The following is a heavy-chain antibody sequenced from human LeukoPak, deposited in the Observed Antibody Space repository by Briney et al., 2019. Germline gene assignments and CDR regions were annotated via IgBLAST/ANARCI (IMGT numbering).Heavy chain of an antibody. CDR3: ARSPRSLYYFDY. J-gene: IGHJ4*02. D-gene: IGHD2/OR15-2a*01. CDR2: IYYSGST. Sequence: SETLSPTCTVSGGSISSYYWSWIRQPPGKGLEWIGYIYYSGSTNYNPSLKSRVTISVDTSKNQFSLKLSSVTAADTAVYYCARSPRSLYYFDYWGQGTLVTVSS. V-gene: IGHV4-59*01. CDR1: GGSISSYY.